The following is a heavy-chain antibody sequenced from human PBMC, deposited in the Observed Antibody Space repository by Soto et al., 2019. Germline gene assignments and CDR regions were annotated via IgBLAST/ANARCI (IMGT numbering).Heavy chain of an antibody. Sequence: QVQLVQSGAEVKKPGSSVKVSCKVSGGTFSNYAIDWVRLAPGHGLEWMGGIVPIFGTTYYTQKFQGRATIIADDSQNTAYLEMSSRRSGGPAIFYCARVGAVAGFYNLHGLDGWGQGDAVTVSS. CDR1: GGTFSNYA. V-gene: IGHV1-69*12. CDR2: IVPIFGTT. CDR3: ARVGAVAGFYNLHGLDG. D-gene: IGHD6-19*01. J-gene: IGHJ6*01.